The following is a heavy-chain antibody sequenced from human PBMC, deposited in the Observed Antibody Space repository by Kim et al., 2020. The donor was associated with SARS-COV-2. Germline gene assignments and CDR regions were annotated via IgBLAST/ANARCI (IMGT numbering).Heavy chain of an antibody. Sequence: GGSLRLSCAASGFTFSSYEMNWVRQAPGKGLEWVSHINSRGSTSYYADSVKGRFTISSDNAKNSLYRQMNSLSAEDTAVYYCAGGTTMTPDAFDFWGQGTMVTVSS. D-gene: IGHD4-17*01. V-gene: IGHV3-48*03. CDR1: GFTFSSYE. J-gene: IGHJ3*01. CDR3: AGGTTMTPDAFDF. CDR2: INSRGSTS.